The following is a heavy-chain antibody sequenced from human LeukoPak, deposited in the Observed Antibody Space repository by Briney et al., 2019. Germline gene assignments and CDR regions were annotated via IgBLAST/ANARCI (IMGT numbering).Heavy chain of an antibody. CDR3: ARQGGGFWYFDL. CDR1: GGSISSYY. J-gene: IGHJ2*01. V-gene: IGHV4-59*08. Sequence: SETLSLTCTVSGGSISSYYWSWIRQPPGKGLEWIGYIYCSGSTNYNPSLKSRVTISVDTSKNQFSLKLSSVTAADTAVYYCARQGGGFWYFDLWGRGTLVTVSS. D-gene: IGHD6-25*01. CDR2: IYCSGST.